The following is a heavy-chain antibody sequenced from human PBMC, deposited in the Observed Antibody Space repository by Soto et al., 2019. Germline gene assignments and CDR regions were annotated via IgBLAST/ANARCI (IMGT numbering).Heavy chain of an antibody. V-gene: IGHV4-59*01. CDR2: IYYSGST. CDR3: ARDSGEIDY. J-gene: IGHJ4*02. CDR1: GGPISSYY. D-gene: IGHD2-15*01. Sequence: SETLSLTCTVSGGPISSYYWSWIRQPPGKGLEWIGYIYYSGSTNYNPSLKSRVTISVDTSKNQFSLKLSSVTAADTAVYYCARDSGEIDYWGQGTLVTVSS.